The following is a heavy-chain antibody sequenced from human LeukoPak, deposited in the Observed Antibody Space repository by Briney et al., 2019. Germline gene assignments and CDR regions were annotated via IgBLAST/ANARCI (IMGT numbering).Heavy chain of an antibody. CDR3: ARVRGRGYYDSRFDFDY. CDR2: INHSGST. V-gene: IGHV4-34*01. J-gene: IGHJ4*02. Sequence: SGTLSLTCAVYGGSFSGYYWSWIRQPPGKGLEWIGEINHSGSTNYDPSLKSRVTISVDTSKNQFSLKLSSVTAADTAVYYCARVRGRGYYDSRFDFDYWGQGTLVTVSS. CDR1: GGSFSGYY. D-gene: IGHD3-22*01.